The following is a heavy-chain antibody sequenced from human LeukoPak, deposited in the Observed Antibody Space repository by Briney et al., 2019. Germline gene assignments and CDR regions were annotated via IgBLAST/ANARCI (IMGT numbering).Heavy chain of an antibody. CDR3: ARDPVPQAY. Sequence: GGSLRLCCAASGFTFSSYEMNWVRQAPGKGLEWVSYISSSGSTMYYADSVKCRFTISRDNAKNSLYLQMNSLRAEDTAVYYCARDPVPQAYWGQGTLVTVSS. V-gene: IGHV3-48*03. CDR2: ISSSGSTM. CDR1: GFTFSSYE. J-gene: IGHJ4*02.